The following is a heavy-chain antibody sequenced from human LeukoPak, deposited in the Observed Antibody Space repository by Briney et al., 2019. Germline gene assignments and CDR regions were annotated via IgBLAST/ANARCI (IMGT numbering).Heavy chain of an antibody. CDR2: ISGSGGSK. CDR1: GFTFSSYA. Sequence: GGSLRLSCAASGFTFSSYAMSWVRQAPGKGLEWVSAISGSGGSKYYADSVKGRFTISRDNSKNTLYLQMNSLRAEDTAVYYCAKPGAYYDILTGHFDYWGQGTLVTVSS. D-gene: IGHD3-9*01. V-gene: IGHV3-23*01. J-gene: IGHJ4*02. CDR3: AKPGAYYDILTGHFDY.